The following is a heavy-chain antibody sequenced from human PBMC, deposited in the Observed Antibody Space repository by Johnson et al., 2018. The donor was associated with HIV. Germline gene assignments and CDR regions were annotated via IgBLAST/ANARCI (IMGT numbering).Heavy chain of an antibody. V-gene: IGHV3-23*04. D-gene: IGHD5-18*01. CDR1: GFTFSSYA. J-gene: IGHJ3*02. CDR3: AKGWRQLWPTGDGAFDI. Sequence: EVQLVESGGGVVRPGGSLRLSCAASGFTFSSYAMSWVRQAPGKGLEWVSAISGSGGSTYYADSVKGRFTISRDNSKNTLYLQMNSLSAEDTAVYYCAKGWRQLWPTGDGAFDIWGQGTMVTVSS. CDR2: ISGSGGST.